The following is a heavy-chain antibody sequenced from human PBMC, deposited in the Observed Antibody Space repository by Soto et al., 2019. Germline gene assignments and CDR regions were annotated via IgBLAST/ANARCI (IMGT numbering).Heavy chain of an antibody. CDR3: VRVNLVPSHRYFDY. CDR1: GFTLFDHY. D-gene: IGHD2-15*01. J-gene: IGHJ4*02. CDR2: IRNKPNNYIR. V-gene: IGHV3-72*01. Sequence: GGSIRLSCAASGFTLFDHYMDWVRQTPEKGLEWVGRIRNKPNNYIREYAASVRGRFSISRDDSENSLYLQMNSLKIEDTALYYCVRVNLVPSHRYFDYWGPGILVTVSS.